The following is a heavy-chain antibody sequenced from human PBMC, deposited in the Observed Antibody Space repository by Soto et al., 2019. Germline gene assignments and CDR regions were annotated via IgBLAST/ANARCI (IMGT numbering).Heavy chain of an antibody. Sequence: TLSLTCTFSGGSISSYYWSWIRQPPGKGLEWIGYIYYSGSTNYNPSLKSRVTISVDTSKNQFSLKLSSVTAADTAVYYCARGSSGWYGGGVAVDYWGKGTLVTNSS. CDR1: GGSISSYY. D-gene: IGHD6-19*01. V-gene: IGHV4-59*01. CDR3: ARGSSGWYGGGVAVDY. J-gene: IGHJ4*02. CDR2: IYYSGST.